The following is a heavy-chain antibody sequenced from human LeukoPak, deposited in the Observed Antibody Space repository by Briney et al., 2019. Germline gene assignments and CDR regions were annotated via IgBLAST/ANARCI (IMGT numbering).Heavy chain of an antibody. CDR3: ARDWGRAVAVPYGMDV. Sequence: ASVKVSCKASGYTFTSYGISWVRQAPGQGLEWMGWISAYNGNTNYAQKLQGRVTMTTDTSTSTAYMELRSLRSDDTAVYYCARDWGRAVAVPYGMDVWGQGITVTVSS. J-gene: IGHJ6*02. V-gene: IGHV1-18*01. D-gene: IGHD6-19*01. CDR1: GYTFTSYG. CDR2: ISAYNGNT.